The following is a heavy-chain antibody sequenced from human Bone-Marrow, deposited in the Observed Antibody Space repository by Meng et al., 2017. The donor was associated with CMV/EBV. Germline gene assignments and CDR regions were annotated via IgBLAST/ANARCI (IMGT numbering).Heavy chain of an antibody. CDR3: AREVASWYSSYYYYGMDV. CDR1: GYTFTSYG. Sequence: ASVKVSCKASGYTFTSYGISWVRQAPGQGLEWMGWISAYNGNTNYAQKLQGRVTMTTDTSTSTAYMELRSLRSDDTAVYYCAREVASWYSSYYYYGMDVWGQGTTVTVSS. D-gene: IGHD6-13*01. J-gene: IGHJ6*02. V-gene: IGHV1-18*01. CDR2: ISAYNGNT.